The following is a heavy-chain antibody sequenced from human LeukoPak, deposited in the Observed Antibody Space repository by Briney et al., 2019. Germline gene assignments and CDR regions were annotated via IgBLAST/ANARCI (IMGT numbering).Heavy chain of an antibody. V-gene: IGHV3-21*01. CDR2: ISSSSYI. J-gene: IGHJ4*02. D-gene: IGHD5-18*01. CDR1: GFTFSSYS. CDR3: ARDGSDRGYSYGYDY. Sequence: PGGSLRLSCAASGFTFSSYSMNWVRQAPGKGLEWVSSISSSSYIYYADSVKGRFTISRDNAKNSLYLQMNSLRAEDTAVYYCARDGSDRGYSYGYDYWGQGTLVTVSS.